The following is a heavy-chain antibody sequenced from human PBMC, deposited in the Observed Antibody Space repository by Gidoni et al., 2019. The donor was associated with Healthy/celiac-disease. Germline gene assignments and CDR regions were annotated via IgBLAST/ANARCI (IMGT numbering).Heavy chain of an antibody. CDR2: ISSSGSTI. D-gene: IGHD6-19*01. CDR3: ARGPNSSGWYV. V-gene: IGHV3-48*03. J-gene: IGHJ4*02. Sequence: EVQLVESGGGLVQPGGSLSLSCAASGFTFSSYEMNWVRQAPGKGLEWVSYISSSGSTIYYADSVKGRFTISRDNAKNSLYLQMNSLRAEDTAVYYCARGPNSSGWYVWGQGTLVTVSS. CDR1: GFTFSSYE.